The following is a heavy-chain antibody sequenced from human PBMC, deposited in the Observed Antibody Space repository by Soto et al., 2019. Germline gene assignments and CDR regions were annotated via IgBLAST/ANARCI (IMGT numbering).Heavy chain of an antibody. CDR3: TGNINPGY. J-gene: IGHJ4*02. Sequence: PGGPLRLSCAASGLAFNSHAITWVRQAPGKGLQWVSTTSKSGTTSYADSVRGRFTASRDNSKDTSYLQMNGLRVEDTAVYYCTGNINPGYWGQGTLVSVSS. CDR1: GLAFNSHA. V-gene: IGHV3-23*01. CDR2: TSKSGTT.